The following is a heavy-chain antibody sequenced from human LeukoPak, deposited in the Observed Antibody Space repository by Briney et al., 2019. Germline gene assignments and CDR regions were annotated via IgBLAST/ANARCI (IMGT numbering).Heavy chain of an antibody. J-gene: IGHJ4*02. CDR2: ISRGGSST. Sequence: GGSLRLSWAGFGFTVSSNHMSWVRPAPGKGLEWVQPISRGGSSTYYTESVKGRFTISRDNAKNSLYLQMNSLRAEDTAVYYCAREGEHDNGDLDYWGQGTLVTVSS. D-gene: IGHD4-17*01. V-gene: IGHV3-21*01. CDR1: GFTVSSNH. CDR3: AREGEHDNGDLDY.